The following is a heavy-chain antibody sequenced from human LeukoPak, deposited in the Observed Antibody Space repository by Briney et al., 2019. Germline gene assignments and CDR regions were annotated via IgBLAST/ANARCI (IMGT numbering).Heavy chain of an antibody. V-gene: IGHV3-30*04. CDR3: AGENDVRNWFDP. CDR2: ISYDGSNK. J-gene: IGHJ5*02. CDR1: GFTFSNYA. Sequence: GGSLRLSCAASGFTFSNYAMHWVRQTPGKGLEWVAVISYDGSNKYYADSVKGRFTISGDNSENTLYLQINSLRLEDSAVYYCAGENDVRNWFDPWGQGTLVTVSS.